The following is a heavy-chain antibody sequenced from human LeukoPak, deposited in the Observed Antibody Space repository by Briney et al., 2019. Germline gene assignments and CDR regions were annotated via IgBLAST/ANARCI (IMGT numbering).Heavy chain of an antibody. D-gene: IGHD5-12*01. Sequence: SETLSLTCTVSGGSISSYYWSWIRQPPGKGLEWIGYIYYSGSTDYNPSLKSRVTLSVDTSKSQFSLKLSSVTAADTAVHYCARVGYSGYGYYFDNWGQGTLVTVSS. CDR3: ARVGYSGYGYYFDN. J-gene: IGHJ4*02. CDR1: GGSISSYY. V-gene: IGHV4-59*01. CDR2: IYYSGST.